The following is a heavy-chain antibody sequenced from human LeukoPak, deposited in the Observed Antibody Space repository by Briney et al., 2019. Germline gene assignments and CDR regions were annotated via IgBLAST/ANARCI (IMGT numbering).Heavy chain of an antibody. V-gene: IGHV3-21*01. D-gene: IGHD4-17*01. CDR2: ISSSSSCI. CDR3: ARDRTTDDYYYYYGMDV. J-gene: IGHJ6*02. Sequence: GGSLRLSCAASGFTFSSYSMNWVRQAPGKGLEWVSSISSSSSCIYYADSVKGRFTISRDNAKNSLYLQMNSLRAEDTAVYYCARDRTTDDYYYYYGMDVWGQGTTVTVSS. CDR1: GFTFSSYS.